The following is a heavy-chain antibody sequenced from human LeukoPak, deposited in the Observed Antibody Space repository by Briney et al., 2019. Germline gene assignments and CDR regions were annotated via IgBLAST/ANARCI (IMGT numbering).Heavy chain of an antibody. CDR2: IYYSGTT. CDR3: ARGITYYYDSSSYYPFDY. CDR1: GGSINSGGYY. Sequence: SQTLSLTCAVSGGSINSGGYYWSWIGQHPGKGLEWIGYIYYSGTTYYNPSLKSRVTISLDTSKNQFSLKLSSVTAADTAVYYCARGITYYYDSSSYYPFDYWGQGTLVTVSS. V-gene: IGHV4-31*11. D-gene: IGHD3-22*01. J-gene: IGHJ4*02.